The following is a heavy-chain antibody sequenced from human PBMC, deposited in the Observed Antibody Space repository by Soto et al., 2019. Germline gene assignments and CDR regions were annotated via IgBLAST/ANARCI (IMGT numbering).Heavy chain of an antibody. CDR1: GFTISNYG. CDR2: ISYDGTIT. CDR3: ATTRVGPCSSSICFSGIFDGMDV. J-gene: IGHJ6*02. Sequence: QVQLVESGGGVVQPGRSLRLSCAASGFTISNYGMHWVRQAPGKGLEWVAVISYDGTITYYADSVKGRVTISRDNSKNTLYLQMNSLRTEDTAVYYCATTRVGPCSSSICFSGIFDGMDVWGQGTTVTVSS. D-gene: IGHD2-2*01. V-gene: IGHV3-30-3*01.